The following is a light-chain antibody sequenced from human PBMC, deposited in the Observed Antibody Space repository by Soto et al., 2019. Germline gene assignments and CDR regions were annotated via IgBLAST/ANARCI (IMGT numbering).Light chain of an antibody. V-gene: IGKV3-11*01. CDR3: QQRNIWPPVT. Sequence: EIVLTQSPATLSLSPGERGTLSCRASPSVANFVAWYQQKPGQAPRLLIYGAFNRATGIPARFSGSGSGTDFTLTISSLEPEDSAVYYCQQRNIWPPVTFGHGTRLEIK. J-gene: IGKJ5*01. CDR1: PSVANF. CDR2: GAF.